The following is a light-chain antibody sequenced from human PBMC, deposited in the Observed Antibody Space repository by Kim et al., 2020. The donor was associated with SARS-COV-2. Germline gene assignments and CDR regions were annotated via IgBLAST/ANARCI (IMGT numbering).Light chain of an antibody. CDR3: QLLNSYPLT. V-gene: IGKV1-9*01. J-gene: IGKJ4*01. CDR1: QGINIY. Sequence: IQLTQSPSYLSASVGDRVTISCRASQGINIYLAWFQHKPGEAPRLLIYAASTLQSGVPSRFSGSGSGTDFTLTISSLQPEDFATYFCQLLNSYPLTFCGWTKVDI. CDR2: AAS.